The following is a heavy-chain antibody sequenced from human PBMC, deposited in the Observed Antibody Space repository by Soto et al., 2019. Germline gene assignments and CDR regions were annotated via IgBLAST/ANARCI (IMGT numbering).Heavy chain of an antibody. CDR1: GFTFSDHY. J-gene: IGHJ4*01. CDR2: TRNRANGYTT. V-gene: IGHV3-72*01. Sequence: GGSLRLSCAASGFTFSDHYMDWVRQAPGEGLEWVGRTRNRANGYTTEYAASVKGRFTISRDDSKNSLFLQMNSLKTEDTAVYYCSRAGILTTPYYFDFWGQGILVTVSS. CDR3: SRAGILTTPYYFDF. D-gene: IGHD4-4*01.